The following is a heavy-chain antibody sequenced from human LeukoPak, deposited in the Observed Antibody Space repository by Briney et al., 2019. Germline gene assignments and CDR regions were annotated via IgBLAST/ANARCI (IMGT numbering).Heavy chain of an antibody. CDR1: GFTFSSYE. CDR3: AGNYYDSSGYYYFPAY. J-gene: IGHJ4*02. V-gene: IGHV3-48*01. Sequence: PGGSLRLSCAASGFTFSSYEMNWVRQAPGKGLEWVSYINSSSSTIYYADSVKGRFTISRDNAKNSLYLQMNSLRAEDTAVYYCAGNYYDSSGYYYFPAYWGQGTLVTVSS. CDR2: INSSSSTI. D-gene: IGHD3-22*01.